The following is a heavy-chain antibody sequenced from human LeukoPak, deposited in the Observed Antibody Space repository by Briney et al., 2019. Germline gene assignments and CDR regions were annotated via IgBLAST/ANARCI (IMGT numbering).Heavy chain of an antibody. D-gene: IGHD6-13*01. CDR2: ISAYNGNT. J-gene: IGHJ4*02. Sequence: ASVKVSCKASGYTFTSCGISWVRQAPGQGLEWMEWISAYNGNTNYAQKLQGRVTMTTDTSTSTAYMELRSLRSDDTAVYYCARDSHSSSWYVCLDYWGQGTLVTVSS. CDR1: GYTFTSCG. V-gene: IGHV1-18*01. CDR3: ARDSHSSSWYVCLDY.